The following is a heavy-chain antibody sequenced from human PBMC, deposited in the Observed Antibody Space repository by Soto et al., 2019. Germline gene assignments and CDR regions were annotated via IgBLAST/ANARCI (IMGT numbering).Heavy chain of an antibody. D-gene: IGHD5-12*01. CDR1: GGSISSSY. V-gene: IGHV4-59*01. CDR2: IYYSGST. J-gene: IGHJ6*02. Sequence: SETLYLTCTASGGSISSSYWSWIRQPPGKGLEWIGYIYYSGSTNYNPSLKSRVTISVDTSKNQFSLKLSSVTAADTAVYYCASHRDGYNSGYYYYYGMDVWGQGTTVTVSS. CDR3: ASHRDGYNSGYYYYYGMDV.